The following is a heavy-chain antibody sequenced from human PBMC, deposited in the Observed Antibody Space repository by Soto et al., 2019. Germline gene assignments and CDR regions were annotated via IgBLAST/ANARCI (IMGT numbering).Heavy chain of an antibody. V-gene: IGHV1-46*01. CDR1: GDTFTDYY. Sequence: QVQLMQSGAEVKKPGASVKVSCKASGDTFTDYYIHWVRQAPGQGLEWMGTVNPSGGHTTYAQHFLGRGTIARDPGAXTLYMELTSLTSDDTAIYYCARGGHVVVVTAALDYWGQGTLVTVSS. D-gene: IGHD2-21*02. J-gene: IGHJ4*02. CDR3: ARGGHVVVVTAALDY. CDR2: VNPSGGHT.